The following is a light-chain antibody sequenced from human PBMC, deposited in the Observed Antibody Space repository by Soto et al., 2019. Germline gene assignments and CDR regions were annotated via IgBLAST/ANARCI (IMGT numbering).Light chain of an antibody. CDR3: QQYGSSPGFT. V-gene: IGKV3-20*01. CDR2: GAS. Sequence: EIVLTQSPGTLSLSPGERATLSCRASQRVSSSYLAWYQQKPGQAPRLLIYGASSRATGIPDRFSGSGSGTDFTLNIRRLEPEDFAVYYCQQYGSSPGFTFGAGTKVDI. CDR1: QRVSSSY. J-gene: IGKJ3*01.